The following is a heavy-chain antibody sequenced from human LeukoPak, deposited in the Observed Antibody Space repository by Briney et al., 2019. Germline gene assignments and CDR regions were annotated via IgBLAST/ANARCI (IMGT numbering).Heavy chain of an antibody. J-gene: IGHJ4*02. D-gene: IGHD1-26*01. V-gene: IGHV4-39*01. CDR1: GVSISGSGHY. CDR2: IYHSGST. CDR3: AKSGGYGLIDC. Sequence: SETLSLTCAVSGVSISGSGHYWGRIRQPHGKGLEWIGNIYHSGSTSYNASLQSRVTISIDTSRNQFSLRLNSVTAADTAMYYCAKSGGYGLIDCWGQGTLVTVSS.